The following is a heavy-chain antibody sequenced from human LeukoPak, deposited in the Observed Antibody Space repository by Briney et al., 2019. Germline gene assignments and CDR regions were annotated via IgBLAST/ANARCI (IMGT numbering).Heavy chain of an antibody. V-gene: IGHV3-23*01. D-gene: IGHD5-18*01. CDR3: AKGYSYGYYFDS. CDR2: ISAGGGLT. CDR1: GFTFSSYV. Sequence: GGSLRLSCAASGFTFSSYVMAWVRRAPGKGLEWVSGISAGGGLTYYADSVRGRFTMSRDNSMNTVFLQMNSLRAEDTGVYFCAKGYSYGYYFDSWGQGTLVTVSS. J-gene: IGHJ4*02.